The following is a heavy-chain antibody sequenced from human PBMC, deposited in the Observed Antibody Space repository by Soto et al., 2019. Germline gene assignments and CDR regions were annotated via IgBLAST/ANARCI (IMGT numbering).Heavy chain of an antibody. V-gene: IGHV3-23*01. CDR2: ISGSGGST. Sequence: PGGSLRLSCAASRFTFSSYAMSWVRQAPGKGLEWVSAISGSGGSTYYADSVKGRFTISRDNSKNTLYLQMNSLRAEDTAVYYCANLRYCSGGSCSFDYWGQGTLVTVSS. J-gene: IGHJ4*02. CDR1: RFTFSSYA. D-gene: IGHD2-15*01. CDR3: ANLRYCSGGSCSFDY.